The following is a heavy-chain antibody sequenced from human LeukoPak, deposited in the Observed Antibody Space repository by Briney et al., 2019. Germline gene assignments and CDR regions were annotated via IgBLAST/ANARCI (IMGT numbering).Heavy chain of an antibody. CDR1: GGSISNNY. CDR3: ARHGGYSYGPFDY. Sequence: PSETLSLTCTVSGGSISNNYWSWIRQPPGKGLEWIGYIYYSGSTNYNPSLKTRVTISVDTSKNQFSLKLSSVTAADTAVYYCARHGGYSYGPFDYWGQGTLVTVSS. CDR2: IYYSGST. J-gene: IGHJ4*02. D-gene: IGHD5-18*01. V-gene: IGHV4-59*08.